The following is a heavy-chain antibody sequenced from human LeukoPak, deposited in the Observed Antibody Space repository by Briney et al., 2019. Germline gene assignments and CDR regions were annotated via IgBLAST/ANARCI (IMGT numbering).Heavy chain of an antibody. D-gene: IGHD3-9*01. CDR1: GASISSYY. V-gene: IGHV4-59*08. J-gene: IGHJ4*02. CDR2: IHYSGRT. Sequence: SETLSLTCTVSGASISSYYWSWIRQPPGKGLEWITFIHYSGRTHYNPSLKSRVTISVDTSKNQFSLKLSSVTAADTAVYYCASQTALPYFDLLLGDGPGYFDYWGQGTLVTVSS. CDR3: ASQTALPYFDLLLGDGPGYFDY.